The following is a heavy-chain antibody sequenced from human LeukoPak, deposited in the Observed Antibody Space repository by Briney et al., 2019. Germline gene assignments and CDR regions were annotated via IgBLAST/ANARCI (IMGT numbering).Heavy chain of an antibody. CDR1: GYTFTSYG. Sequence: ALVKVSCKASGYTFTSYGISWVRQAPGQGLEWMGWISAYNGNTNYAQKLQGRVTMTTDTSTSTAYMELRSLRSDDTAVYYCARDRISDYVWGSYRHDYWGQGTLVTVSS. V-gene: IGHV1-18*01. J-gene: IGHJ4*02. CDR3: ARDRISDYVWGSYRHDY. D-gene: IGHD3-16*02. CDR2: ISAYNGNT.